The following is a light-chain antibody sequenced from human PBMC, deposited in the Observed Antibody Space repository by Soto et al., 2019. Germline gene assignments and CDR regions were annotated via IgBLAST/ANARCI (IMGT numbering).Light chain of an antibody. CDR2: DAS. CDR3: QQYGSLRWT. CDR1: PRASSTY. Sequence: PGERSTLSCRAIPRASSTYLAWYQQKPGQAPKPRITDASSRATGTPDRFSGSGSGTDFTLTISRLEPEDFAVYYCQQYGSLRWTFGQGTKVEIK. J-gene: IGKJ1*01. V-gene: IGKV3-20*01.